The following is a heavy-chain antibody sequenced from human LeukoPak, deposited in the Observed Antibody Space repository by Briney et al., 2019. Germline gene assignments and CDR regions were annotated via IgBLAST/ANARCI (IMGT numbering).Heavy chain of an antibody. Sequence: SETLSLTCSVSGGSISSYYWSWIRQPAGKGLEWIGRIYSSGSTNYSPSLKCRVTMSVDTSKNQFSLKLSSVTAADTAVYYCARGAHYYDSSGYWDFQHWGQGTLVTVSS. J-gene: IGHJ1*01. CDR1: GGSISSYY. CDR2: IYSSGST. V-gene: IGHV4-4*07. D-gene: IGHD3-22*01. CDR3: ARGAHYYDSSGYWDFQH.